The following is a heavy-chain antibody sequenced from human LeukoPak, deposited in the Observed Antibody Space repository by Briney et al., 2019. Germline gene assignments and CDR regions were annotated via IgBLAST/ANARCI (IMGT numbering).Heavy chain of an antibody. CDR3: ARVLRSIYSSSYYFDY. CDR2: INAGNGNT. CDR1: GYTFTNYA. J-gene: IGHJ4*02. V-gene: IGHV1-3*01. Sequence: ASVKVSFKASGYTFTNYAMHWVRQAPGQRLEWMGWINAGNGNTKYSQKFQGRVTITRDTSASTAYMELSRLRSEDTAVYYCARVLRSIYSSSYYFDYWGQGTLVTVSS. D-gene: IGHD6-6*01.